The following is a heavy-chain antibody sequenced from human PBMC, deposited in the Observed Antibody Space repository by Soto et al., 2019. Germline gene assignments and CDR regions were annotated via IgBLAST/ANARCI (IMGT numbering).Heavy chain of an antibody. V-gene: IGHV1-69*13. Sequence: SVKVSCKASGGTFSSYAISWVRQAPGQGLEWMGGIIPIFGTANYAQKFQGRVTITADESTSTAYMELSSLRSEDTAVYYCASVGRGSYFPNYYYYGMDVWGQGTTVTVSS. CDR1: GGTFSSYA. CDR3: ASVGRGSYFPNYYYYGMDV. D-gene: IGHD1-26*01. J-gene: IGHJ6*02. CDR2: IIPIFGTA.